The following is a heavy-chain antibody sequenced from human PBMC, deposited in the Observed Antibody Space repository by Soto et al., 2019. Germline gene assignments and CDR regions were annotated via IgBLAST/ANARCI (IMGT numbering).Heavy chain of an antibody. J-gene: IGHJ6*02. CDR2: MNPNSGNI. CDR1: GYTFTSYD. D-gene: IGHD3-22*01. Sequence: QVKLVQSGAEVKKPGASVKVSCKASGYTFTSYDINWVRQATGQGLEWMGWMNPNSGNIGYAQKLQGRVTMPRNTSLRTAEMELSSLRSEDTAVYYCARERGVVITTMGRKDYYYYGMGVWGQGTTVTVSS. CDR3: ARERGVVITTMGRKDYYYYGMGV. V-gene: IGHV1-8*01.